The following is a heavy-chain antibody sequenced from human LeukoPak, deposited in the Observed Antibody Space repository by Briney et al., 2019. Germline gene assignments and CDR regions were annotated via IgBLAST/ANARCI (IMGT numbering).Heavy chain of an antibody. CDR2: IRSSGRTI. D-gene: IGHD4-17*01. V-gene: IGHV3-48*03. CDR3: ARKVALRGFDY. Sequence: PGGSRRLSCAASGFTFSSFEMNWVRQAPGKGLEWVSYIRSSGRTIYYADSVKGTFTISRDNAKNSLYLQMSSLRAEDTAVYYCARKVALRGFDYWGQGTLVTVSS. J-gene: IGHJ4*02. CDR1: GFTFSSFE.